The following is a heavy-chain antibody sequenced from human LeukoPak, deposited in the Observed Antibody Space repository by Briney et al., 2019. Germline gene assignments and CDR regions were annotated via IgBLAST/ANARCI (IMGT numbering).Heavy chain of an antibody. CDR1: GFTFSSYW. Sequence: PGGSLRLSCAASGFTFSSYWMHWVRQAPGKGLVWVSRINSDGSSTSYADSVKGRFTISRDNAKNTLYLQMNSLRAEDTAVCYCARDRGGYYRFDPRGQGTLVTVSS. CDR3: ARDRGGYYRFDP. J-gene: IGHJ5*02. V-gene: IGHV3-74*01. CDR2: INSDGSST. D-gene: IGHD3-22*01.